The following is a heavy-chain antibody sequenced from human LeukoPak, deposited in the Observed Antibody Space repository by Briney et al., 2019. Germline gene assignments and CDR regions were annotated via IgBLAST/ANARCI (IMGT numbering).Heavy chain of an antibody. J-gene: IGHJ5*02. CDR3: ARHPLTGTEPFDP. CDR2: IYYSGST. CDR1: GGSISSYY. D-gene: IGHD1-14*01. Sequence: PSETLSLTCTVSGGSISSYYWSWIRQPPGKGLEWIGYIYYSGSTNYNPSLKSRVTISVDTSKNQFSLKLSSVTAADTAVYYCARHPLTGTEPFDPWGQGTLVTVSS. V-gene: IGHV4-59*08.